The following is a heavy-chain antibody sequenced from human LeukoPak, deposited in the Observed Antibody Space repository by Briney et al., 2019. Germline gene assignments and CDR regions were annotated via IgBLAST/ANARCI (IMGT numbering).Heavy chain of an antibody. Sequence: ASVMVPCKTSGYTFTNHGISWVRQAPGQGLEWMGWISGYNGNTNYVQKFRGRITMTTDTSTSTAYLQLRSLRSDDTALYYCARDLSLGRHDDGEPFDFWGQGTLVTVSS. D-gene: IGHD4-17*01. CDR1: GYTFTNHG. J-gene: IGHJ4*02. V-gene: IGHV1-18*01. CDR3: ARDLSLGRHDDGEPFDF. CDR2: ISGYNGNT.